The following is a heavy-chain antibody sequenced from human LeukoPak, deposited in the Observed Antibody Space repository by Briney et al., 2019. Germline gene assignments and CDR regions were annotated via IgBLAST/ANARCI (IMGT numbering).Heavy chain of an antibody. Sequence: PETLSLTCTVSGGSITSSSYYWGWIRQPPGKGLEWIGIIYFSGSTYCNPSLKSRVTISVDTSKNQFSLKLSSVTAADTAVYYCARRRFGDSALDYWGQGTMVSVSS. D-gene: IGHD3-16*01. CDR3: ARRRFGDSALDY. V-gene: IGHV4-39*01. CDR1: GGSITSSSYY. J-gene: IGHJ4*02. CDR2: IYFSGST.